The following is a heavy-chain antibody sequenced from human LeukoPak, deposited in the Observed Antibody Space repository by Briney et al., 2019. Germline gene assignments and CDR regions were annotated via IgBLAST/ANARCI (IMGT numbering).Heavy chain of an antibody. Sequence: AGSLRLSCAASGFTFDDYSMHWVRQGPGKGLEWVSVISWDGGSTSYADSVKGRFTISRDNSKNSLYLQMNSLRSEDSALYYCAKDRGGVDYWGQGTLVTASS. CDR1: GFTFDDYS. J-gene: IGHJ4*02. CDR3: AKDRGGVDY. D-gene: IGHD3-16*01. V-gene: IGHV3-43*01. CDR2: ISWDGGST.